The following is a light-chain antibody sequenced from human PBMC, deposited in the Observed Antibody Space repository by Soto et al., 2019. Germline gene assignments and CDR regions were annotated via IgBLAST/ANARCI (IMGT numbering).Light chain of an antibody. J-gene: IGKJ3*01. CDR2: DAS. CDR1: QDIRNY. Sequence: IQLTQSPSSLSASVGDRVTVTCRASQDIRNYLAWYQQKPGKAPKLLICDASTLYSGVPSRFSGSGSGTDFTLTISSLQPEDFATYYCQQSYRTPLTFGPGTKVDIK. V-gene: IGKV1-39*01. CDR3: QQSYRTPLT.